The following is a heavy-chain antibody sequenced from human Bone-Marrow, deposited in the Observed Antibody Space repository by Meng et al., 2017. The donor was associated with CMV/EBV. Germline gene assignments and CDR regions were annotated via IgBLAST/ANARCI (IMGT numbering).Heavy chain of an antibody. CDR1: GYTFTSYG. V-gene: IGHV1-18*01. CDR3: AREHYYDSSGYIDY. D-gene: IGHD3-22*01. Sequence: ASVKVSCKASGYTFTSYGINWVRQAPGQGLEWMGWISAYSGNTNYAQKFQGRVTITADNSTSTAYMELSSLRSEDTAVYYCAREHYYDSSGYIDYWGQGTLVTVSS. CDR2: ISAYSGNT. J-gene: IGHJ4*02.